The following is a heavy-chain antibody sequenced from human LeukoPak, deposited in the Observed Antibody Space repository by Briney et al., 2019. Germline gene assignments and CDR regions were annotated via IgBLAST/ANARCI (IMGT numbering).Heavy chain of an antibody. CDR2: INHSGST. CDR3: ARARGPRITIFGVVKDAFDI. J-gene: IGHJ3*02. CDR1: GGSFSGYY. Sequence: SETLSLTCAVYGGSFSGYYWSWIRQPPGKGLEWIGEINHSGSTNYNPSLKSRVTISVDTSKNQFSLKLSSVTAADTAVYYCARARGPRITIFGVVKDAFDIWGQGTMVTVSS. D-gene: IGHD3-3*01. V-gene: IGHV4-34*01.